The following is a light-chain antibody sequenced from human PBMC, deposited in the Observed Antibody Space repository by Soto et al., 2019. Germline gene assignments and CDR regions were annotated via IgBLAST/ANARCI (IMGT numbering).Light chain of an antibody. CDR3: CSYAGSSTLV. V-gene: IGLV2-23*01. CDR2: EGS. Sequence: QYALTQPASVSGSPGQSITISCTGTSSDVVSYNLVSWYQQHPGKAPKLMIYEGSKRPSGVSNRFSGSKSGNTASLTISGLQAEDEADYYCCSYAGSSTLVFGGGTKLTVL. J-gene: IGLJ2*01. CDR1: SSDVVSYNL.